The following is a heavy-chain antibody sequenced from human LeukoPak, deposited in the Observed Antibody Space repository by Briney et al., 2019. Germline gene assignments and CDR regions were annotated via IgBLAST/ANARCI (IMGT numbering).Heavy chain of an antibody. CDR1: GYTFSRYG. J-gene: IGHJ3*02. V-gene: IGHV1-18*01. CDR3: ARDLHSSGYYRSDAFDI. CDR2: ISAYNGNT. Sequence: GASVKVSCKASGYTFSRYGVSWVRQSPGQGLEWMGWISAYNGNTDHVQKFQGRVTMTTDTSTSTAYMELRSLRSDDTAVYYCARDLHSSGYYRSDAFDIWGQGTMVTVSS. D-gene: IGHD3-22*01.